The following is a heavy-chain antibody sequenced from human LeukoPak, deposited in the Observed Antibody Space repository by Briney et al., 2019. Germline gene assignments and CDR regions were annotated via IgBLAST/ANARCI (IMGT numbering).Heavy chain of an antibody. V-gene: IGHV4-61*01. CDR1: GGSVSSGTYY. CDR3: ARVEWFGELSPFDI. CDR2: IYYSGST. D-gene: IGHD3-10*01. J-gene: IGHJ3*02. Sequence: SETLSLTCTVSGGSVSSGTYYWSWIRQPPGEGLEWIRYIYYSGSTNYNPSLKSRATISVDTSKNQFSLKLSSVTAADTAVYYCARVEWFGELSPFDIWGQGTMVTVSS.